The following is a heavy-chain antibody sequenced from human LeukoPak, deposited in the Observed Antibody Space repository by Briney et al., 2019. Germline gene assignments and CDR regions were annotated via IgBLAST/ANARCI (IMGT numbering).Heavy chain of an antibody. J-gene: IGHJ4*02. CDR1: GYTFASYY. CDR3: ARGGTTVLSPSWDY. D-gene: IGHD4-23*01. Sequence: ASVKASCKSSGYTFASYYMHWVRQGPGQGLEWMGIINPGGGSTGDAQKFQGRVTMTRDTSTSTVYMQLSSLKSEDTAVYYCARGGTTVLSPSWDYWGQGTLVTVSS. CDR2: INPGGGST. V-gene: IGHV1-46*01.